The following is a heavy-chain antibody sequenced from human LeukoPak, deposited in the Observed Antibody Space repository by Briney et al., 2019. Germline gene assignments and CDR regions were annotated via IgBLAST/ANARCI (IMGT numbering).Heavy chain of an antibody. Sequence: GGSLRLSCAASGFTFSSYWMHWVRQAPGKGLVWVSRINGDGSSTSYADSVKGRFTISRDNARNTLCVQMNSLRDEDTAVYYCARGGKYFDFWGQGTLVTVSS. CDR2: INGDGSST. CDR1: GFTFSSYW. J-gene: IGHJ4*02. V-gene: IGHV3-74*01. D-gene: IGHD4-23*01. CDR3: ARGGKYFDF.